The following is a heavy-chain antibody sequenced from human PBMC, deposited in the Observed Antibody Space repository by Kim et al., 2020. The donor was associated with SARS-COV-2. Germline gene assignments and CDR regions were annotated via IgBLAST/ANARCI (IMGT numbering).Heavy chain of an antibody. CDR1: GGSFSGYY. Sequence: SETLSLTCAVYGGSFSGYYWSWIRQPPGKGLEWIGEINHSGSTNYNPSLKSRVTISVDTSKNQFSLKLSSVTAADTAVYYCAREIGGWYVFGRYYFDYWGQGTLVTVSS. CDR3: AREIGGWYVFGRYYFDY. V-gene: IGHV4-34*01. D-gene: IGHD6-19*01. CDR2: INHSGST. J-gene: IGHJ4*02.